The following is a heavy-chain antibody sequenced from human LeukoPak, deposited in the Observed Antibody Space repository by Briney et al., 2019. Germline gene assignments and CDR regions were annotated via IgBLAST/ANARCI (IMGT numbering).Heavy chain of an antibody. V-gene: IGHV4-38-2*02. D-gene: IGHD3-9*01. CDR2: IYHSGST. J-gene: IGHJ4*02. CDR3: ARESSYYDILPGYRYFDY. CDR1: GYSISSGYY. Sequence: SETLSLTGAVSGYSISSGYYWGWIRQPPGKGLEWIRSIYHSGSTYYNPSLKSRVTISVDTSKNQFSLKLSSVTAADTAVYYCARESSYYDILPGYRYFDYWGQGTLVTVSS.